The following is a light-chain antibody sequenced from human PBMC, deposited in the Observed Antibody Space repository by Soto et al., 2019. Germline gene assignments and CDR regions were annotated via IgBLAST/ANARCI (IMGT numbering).Light chain of an antibody. V-gene: IGKV3-20*01. CDR3: QHYGSSPRS. J-gene: IGKJ1*01. CDR1: QSVSSSY. Sequence: EIVLTQSPGTLSLSPGERASLSCRASQSVSSSYLAWYQQKPGQAPRLLIFGSSSRATGIPDRFSGSGSGTDFPLTISRLEPEDFAVYYCQHYGSSPRSFGQGTKVEI. CDR2: GSS.